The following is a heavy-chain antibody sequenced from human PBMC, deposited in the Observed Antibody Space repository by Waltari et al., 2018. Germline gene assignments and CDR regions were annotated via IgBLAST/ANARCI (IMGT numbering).Heavy chain of an antibody. Sequence: QLHLQESGPGLVKPSETLSLTCSVSGDSISSTSYYWGWIRQPPGKGLEWIGSFVYNANTYYNPSLKSRVSISVDTSKNHFSLQLMSVTAADMAIYYCARPGRVGGGSLMALDYWGQGTLVTVSS. V-gene: IGHV4-39*02. CDR3: ARPGRVGGGSLMALDY. CDR2: FVYNANT. CDR1: GDSISSTSYY. D-gene: IGHD2-15*01. J-gene: IGHJ4*02.